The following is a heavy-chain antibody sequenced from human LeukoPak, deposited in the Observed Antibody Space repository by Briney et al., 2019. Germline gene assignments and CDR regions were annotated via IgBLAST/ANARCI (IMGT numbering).Heavy chain of an antibody. V-gene: IGHV4-59*01. CDR3: ARGQGACGGDCYSCFDY. CDR2: IYYCGST. Sequence: ASETLSLTCTVSGGSISSYYWSWIRQPPGKGLEWIGYIYYCGSTNYNPSLKSRVTISVDTSKNQFSLKLSSVTAADTAVYYCARGQGACGGDCYSCFDYWGQGTLVTVSS. J-gene: IGHJ4*02. D-gene: IGHD2-21*02. CDR1: GGSISSYY.